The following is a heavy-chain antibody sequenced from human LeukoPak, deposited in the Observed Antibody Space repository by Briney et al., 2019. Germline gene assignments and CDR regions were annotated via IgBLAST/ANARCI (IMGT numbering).Heavy chain of an antibody. CDR2: ISSSGSTI. J-gene: IGHJ4*02. V-gene: IGHV3-11*01. Sequence: PGGSLRLSCAASGFTFSDYYMTWIRQAPGKGLEWVSYISSSGSTIYYADSVKGRFTISRDNAKKSLCMQMNSLRAEDTAVYYCARDCRDGYNCGDYWGQGTLVTVSS. CDR3: ARDCRDGYNCGDY. D-gene: IGHD5-24*01. CDR1: GFTFSDYY.